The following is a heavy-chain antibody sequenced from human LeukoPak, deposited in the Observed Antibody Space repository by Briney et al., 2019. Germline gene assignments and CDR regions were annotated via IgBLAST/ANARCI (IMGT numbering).Heavy chain of an antibody. V-gene: IGHV3-23*01. CDR1: GFIFSSYA. CDR3: AKGTLGYCSGGSCYPFDY. J-gene: IGHJ4*02. CDR2: ISGSGAST. Sequence: GGSLRLSCAASGFIFSSYAMSWVRQAPGKGLEWVSLISGSGASTYDADSVKGRFTISRDNSKNTLYLQMNSPRAEDTAIYYCAKGTLGYCSGGSCYPFDYWGQGILVTVSS. D-gene: IGHD2-15*01.